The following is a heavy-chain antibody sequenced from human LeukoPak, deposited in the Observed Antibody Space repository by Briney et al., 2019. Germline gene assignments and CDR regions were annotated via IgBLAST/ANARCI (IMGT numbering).Heavy chain of an antibody. CDR2: IKHDGSEK. V-gene: IGHV3-7*05. CDR3: ARDRSNGVCSTYQTFDI. Sequence: GGSLRLSCAASGFTFSSYSMGWVRQGPGKGLEGVANIKHDGSEKHSVDSMKGRFTISRDNAKNSLYLQMDSLRAEDTAVYYCARDRSNGVCSTYQTFDIWGQGTVVTVSS. D-gene: IGHD2-8*01. CDR1: GFTFSSYS. J-gene: IGHJ3*02.